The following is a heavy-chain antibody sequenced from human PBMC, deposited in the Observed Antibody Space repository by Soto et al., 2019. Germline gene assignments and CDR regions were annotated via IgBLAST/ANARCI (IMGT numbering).Heavy chain of an antibody. CDR2: INLNSGHT. CDR3: AIGRGWRDY. Sequence: QVQLVQSGAEVKKPGASVKVSCKASGYPFTTYDISWVRQAAGQGLEWMGWINLNSGHTDYAQRFQGRVTMARNTSITTAYMEFTSLSSEDTAVYYCAIGRGWRDYWGQGTLVTVSS. J-gene: IGHJ4*02. CDR1: GYPFTTYD. V-gene: IGHV1-8*01. D-gene: IGHD6-19*01.